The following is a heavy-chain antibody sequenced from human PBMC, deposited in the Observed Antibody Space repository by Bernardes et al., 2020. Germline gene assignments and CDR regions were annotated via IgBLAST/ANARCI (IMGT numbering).Heavy chain of an antibody. CDR1: GFTFSNYW. D-gene: IGHD3-10*01. Sequence: GGSLRLSCAASGFTFSNYWMHWVRQAPGKGLVWVSNINSDGSSTSYADSVKGRFTVSRDNAKNTLYLEMNSLRAEDTAVYYCARVYGFGTEDYWGQGTLVAVSS. CDR3: ARVYGFGTEDY. V-gene: IGHV3-74*01. CDR2: INSDGSST. J-gene: IGHJ4*02.